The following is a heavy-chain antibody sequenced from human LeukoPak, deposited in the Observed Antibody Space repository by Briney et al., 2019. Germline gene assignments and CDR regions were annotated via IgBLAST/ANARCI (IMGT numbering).Heavy chain of an antibody. CDR1: GGSISSGSYY. D-gene: IGHD1-7*01. J-gene: IGHJ5*02. Sequence: PSETLSLTCTVSGGSISSGSYYWSWIWQPAGKGLEWIGRIYTSGSTNYNPSLKSRVTISVDTSKNQFSLKLSSVTAADTAVYYCARQPPPGTTKGWFDPWGQGTLVTVSS. CDR3: ARQPPPGTTKGWFDP. V-gene: IGHV4-61*02. CDR2: IYTSGST.